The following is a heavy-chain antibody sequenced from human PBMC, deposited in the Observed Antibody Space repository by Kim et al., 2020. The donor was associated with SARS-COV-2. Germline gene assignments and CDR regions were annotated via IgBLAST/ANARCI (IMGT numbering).Heavy chain of an antibody. CDR3: TRGYCSSTSCYARDFSDY. Sequence: KGRLTISRDDSKNTAYLQMNSLKTEDTAVYYCTRGYCSSTSCYARDFSDYWGQGTLVTVSS. D-gene: IGHD2-2*01. J-gene: IGHJ4*02. V-gene: IGHV3-73*01.